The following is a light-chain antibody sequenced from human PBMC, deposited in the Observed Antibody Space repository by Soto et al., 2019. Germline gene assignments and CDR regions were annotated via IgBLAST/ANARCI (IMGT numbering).Light chain of an antibody. CDR1: QSISNS. V-gene: IGKV1-39*01. CDR3: QQSHSIPFT. J-gene: IGKJ3*01. CDR2: AAC. Sequence: DIQMTRSPSSLSASVGDRVTITCRATQSISNSLNWYQHKPGEAPKLLMYAACTLQSGVPSRFSCGGSGTDFTLTISSLQPEDFATYFCQQSHSIPFTFGPGTEVDIE.